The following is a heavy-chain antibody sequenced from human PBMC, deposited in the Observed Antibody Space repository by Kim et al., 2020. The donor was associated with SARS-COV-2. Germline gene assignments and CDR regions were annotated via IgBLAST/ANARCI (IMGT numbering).Heavy chain of an antibody. V-gene: IGHV3-64*02. CDR3: ARGRDVLTGFYDY. D-gene: IGHD3-9*01. CDR2: IRSDGGRT. CDR1: GFTFSNYV. J-gene: IGHJ4*02. Sequence: GGSLRLSCEASGFTFSNYVMHWVRQAPGKGLEYVSAIRSDGGRTYYADSVKGRFTISRDNSKNTLYLQMGSLRIEDMAVYYCARGRDVLTGFYDYWGQGTLVTVSS.